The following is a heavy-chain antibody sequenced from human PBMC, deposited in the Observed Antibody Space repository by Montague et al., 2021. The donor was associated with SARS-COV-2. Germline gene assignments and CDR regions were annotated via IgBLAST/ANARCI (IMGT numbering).Heavy chain of an antibody. V-gene: IGHV4-59*01. CDR1: GGSISSYY. CDR2: IYYSGST. D-gene: IGHD3-22*01. J-gene: IGHJ2*01. Sequence: SETLSLTCTVSGGSISSYYWSWIRQPPGKGLEWIGYIYYSGSTNYNPSLKSRVTISVDTSKNQFSLKLSSVTAADTAVYHCARGPQEYRITMIVVDYWYFDLWGRGTLVTVSS. CDR3: ARGPQEYRITMIVVDYWYFDL.